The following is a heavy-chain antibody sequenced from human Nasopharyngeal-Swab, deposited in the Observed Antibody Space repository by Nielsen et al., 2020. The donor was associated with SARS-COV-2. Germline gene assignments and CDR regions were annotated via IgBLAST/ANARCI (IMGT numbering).Heavy chain of an antibody. Sequence: GSLRLSCAASGFTFSDYYMSWIRQAPGKGLEWVSYISSSGSTIYYADSVKGRFTISRDNAKNSLYLQMNSLRAEDTAVYYCARDSTSYRDRGVFDYWGQGTLVTVSS. D-gene: IGHD3-10*01. CDR2: ISSSGSTI. CDR3: ARDSTSYRDRGVFDY. CDR1: GFTFSDYY. V-gene: IGHV3-11*01. J-gene: IGHJ4*02.